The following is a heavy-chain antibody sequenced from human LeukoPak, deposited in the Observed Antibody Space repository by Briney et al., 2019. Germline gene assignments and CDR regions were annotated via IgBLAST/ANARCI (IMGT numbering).Heavy chain of an antibody. D-gene: IGHD6-6*01. V-gene: IGHV3-21*01. J-gene: IGHJ5*02. CDR1: GFTFSSYS. Sequence: PGGSLRLSCAASGFTFSSYSMTWVRQAPGKGLEWVSSISSSSSYIYYADSVKGRFTISGDNAKNSLYLQMNSLRAEDTAVYYCARADSSSSSPKFDPWGQGTLVTVSS. CDR2: ISSSSSYI. CDR3: ARADSSSSSPKFDP.